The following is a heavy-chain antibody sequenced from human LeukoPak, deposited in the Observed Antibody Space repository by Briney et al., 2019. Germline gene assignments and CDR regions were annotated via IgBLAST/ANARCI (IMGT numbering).Heavy chain of an antibody. V-gene: IGHV4-30-2*01. J-gene: IGHJ4*02. D-gene: IGHD4-17*01. CDR2: IYHSGST. CDR1: GSSISSGGYS. Sequence: PSQTLSLTCAVSGSSISSGGYSWSWIRQPPGKGLEWIGYIYHSGSTYYNPSLKSRVTISVDRSKNQFSLKLSSVTAADTAVYYCARGFAGATVTTFDYWGQGTLVTVSS. CDR3: ARGFAGATVTTFDY.